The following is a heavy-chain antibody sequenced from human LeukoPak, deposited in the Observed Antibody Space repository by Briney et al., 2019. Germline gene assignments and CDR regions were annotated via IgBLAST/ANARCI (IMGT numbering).Heavy chain of an antibody. Sequence: GGSLRLSCAASGFTFSSYAMHWVRQAPGKGLEWVAVISYDGSNKYYANSVKGRFTISRDNSKNTLYLQMNSLRAEDTAVYYCARDASDYGGNQPLDYWGQGTLVTVSS. CDR2: ISYDGSNK. D-gene: IGHD4-23*01. CDR3: ARDASDYGGNQPLDY. CDR1: GFTFSSYA. J-gene: IGHJ4*02. V-gene: IGHV3-30-3*01.